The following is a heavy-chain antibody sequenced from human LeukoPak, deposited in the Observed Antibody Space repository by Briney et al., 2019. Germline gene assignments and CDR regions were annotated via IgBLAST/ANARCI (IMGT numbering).Heavy chain of an antibody. CDR3: ASSPSIAVAGIDY. D-gene: IGHD6-19*01. CDR1: GGSISSYY. V-gene: IGHV4-39*01. J-gene: IGHJ4*02. Sequence: SETLSLTCTVSGGSISSYYWGWIRQPPGKGLEWIGSIYYSGSTYYNPSLKSRVTISVDTSENQFSLKLSSVTAADTAVYYCASSPSIAVAGIDYWGQGTLVTVSS. CDR2: IYYSGST.